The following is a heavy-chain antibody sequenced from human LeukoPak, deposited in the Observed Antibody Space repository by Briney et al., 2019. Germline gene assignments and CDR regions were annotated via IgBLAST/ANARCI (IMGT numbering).Heavy chain of an antibody. CDR2: IIPILGIA. Sequence: ASVKVSCKASGGTFSSYAISWVRQAPGQGLEWMGRIIPILGIANYAQKFQGRVTITADKSTSTAYMELSSLRSEDTAVYFCSKLTHGILFGSQRGTFYYWGQGTLVTVSS. D-gene: IGHD2/OR15-2a*01. V-gene: IGHV1-69*04. CDR1: GGTFSSYA. J-gene: IGHJ4*02. CDR3: SKLTHGILFGSQRGTFYY.